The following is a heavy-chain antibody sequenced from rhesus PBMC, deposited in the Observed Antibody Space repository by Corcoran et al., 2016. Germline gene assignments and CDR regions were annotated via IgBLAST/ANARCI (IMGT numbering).Heavy chain of an antibody. Sequence: QVQLQESGPGLVKPSETLSLTCAVSGGAINSGYYYWSWIRQPPGKGLEWIGYTTLSGTTVYNPSLKSRSIIARDTSKNQLSLTLSSVTAADTAVYYCARDRYCSGGFCSSLGYWGQGVLVTVSS. V-gene: IGHV4-122*02. CDR2: TTLSGTT. D-gene: IGHD2-39*02. CDR3: ARDRYCSGGFCSSLGY. J-gene: IGHJ4*01. CDR1: GGAINSGYYY.